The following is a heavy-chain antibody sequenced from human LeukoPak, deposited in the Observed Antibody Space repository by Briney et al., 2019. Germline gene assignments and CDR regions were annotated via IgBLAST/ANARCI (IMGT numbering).Heavy chain of an antibody. CDR2: IYHSGST. D-gene: IGHD3-10*01. Sequence: SETLSLTCTVSGYSISSGYYWGWIRQPPGKGLEWIGSIYHSGSTYYNPSLKSRVTISVDTSKNQFSLKLSSVTAADTAVYYCARYGSGSSPIDYWGQGTLVTVSS. CDR1: GYSISSGYY. V-gene: IGHV4-38-2*02. J-gene: IGHJ4*02. CDR3: ARYGSGSSPIDY.